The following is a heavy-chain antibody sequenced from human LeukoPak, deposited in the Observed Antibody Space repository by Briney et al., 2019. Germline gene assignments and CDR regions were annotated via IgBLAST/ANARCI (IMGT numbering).Heavy chain of an antibody. V-gene: IGHV3-33*01. CDR2: IWFDGTNE. CDR1: GFTFSSYG. D-gene: IGHD6-19*01. J-gene: IGHJ6*02. Sequence: GRSLRLSCEASGFTFSSYGMHWVRQAPGKGLEWVALIWFDGTNEYYADSVKGRFTISRDNSKSTLYLQMNSLSADDTSLYYCARDYGSGMDVWGQGNTVTVSS. CDR3: ARDYGSGMDV.